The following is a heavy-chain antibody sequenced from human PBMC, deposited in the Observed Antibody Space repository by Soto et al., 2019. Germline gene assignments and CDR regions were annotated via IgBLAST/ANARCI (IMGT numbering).Heavy chain of an antibody. CDR1: GGSISTYY. CDR3: ARGSRSSSLGSTFDM. J-gene: IGHJ3*02. V-gene: IGHV4-59*01. CDR2: ICCSGTT. D-gene: IGHD6-6*01. Sequence: PSETLSLTCTVSGGSISTYYWNWIRQPPGKGLEWIGYICCSGTTNYNPSLKSRVTISVDTSKNQSSLKLSSVTAADTAVYYCARGSRSSSLGSTFDMWGQGTMVTVSS.